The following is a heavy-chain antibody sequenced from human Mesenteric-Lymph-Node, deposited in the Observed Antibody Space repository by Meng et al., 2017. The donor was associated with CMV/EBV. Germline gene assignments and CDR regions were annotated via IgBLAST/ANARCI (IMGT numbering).Heavy chain of an antibody. V-gene: IGHV1-46*01. Sequence: GGSLRLSCAASGFTFSSYAILWVRQAPGQGLEWMGIVNPSGDSTSYAQKFQGRVTMTRDTSTSTVYMELSSLRSEDTAVYYCARGSQVGSWFDPWGQGIRVTVSS. CDR2: VNPSGDST. D-gene: IGHD1-26*01. J-gene: IGHJ5*02. CDR1: GFTFSSYA. CDR3: ARGSQVGSWFDP.